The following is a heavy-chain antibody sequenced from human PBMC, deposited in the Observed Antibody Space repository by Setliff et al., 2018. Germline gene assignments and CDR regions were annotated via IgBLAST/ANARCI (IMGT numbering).Heavy chain of an antibody. CDR2: IRSKAYGGTT. V-gene: IGHV3-49*04. Sequence: GSLRLSCTASGFTFGDYAMSWVRQAPGKGLEWVGFIRSKAYGGTTEYAASVKGRFTISRDDSKSIAYLQMNSLKTEDTAVYYCTYYCSSTSCYRDLDWFDPWGQGTLVTVSS. CDR3: TYYCSSTSCYRDLDWFDP. D-gene: IGHD2-2*01. CDR1: GFTFGDYA. J-gene: IGHJ5*02.